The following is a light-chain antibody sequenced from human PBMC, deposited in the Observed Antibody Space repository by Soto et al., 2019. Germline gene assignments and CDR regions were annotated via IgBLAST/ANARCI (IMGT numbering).Light chain of an antibody. V-gene: IGKV3-15*01. CDR3: QQYGT. Sequence: EIVLTQSAATLSLSPGERATLSCRASQSVSSNLAWYQQKPGQAPRLLIYGASTRATGIPARFSGSGSGIEFTLTISSLQPDDFATYYCQQYGTFGQGTKVDNK. CDR2: GAS. J-gene: IGKJ1*01. CDR1: QSVSSN.